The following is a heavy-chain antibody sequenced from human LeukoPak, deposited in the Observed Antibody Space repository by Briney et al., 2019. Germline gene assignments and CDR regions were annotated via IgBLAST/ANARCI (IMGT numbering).Heavy chain of an antibody. V-gene: IGHV4-4*09. D-gene: IGHD6-19*01. J-gene: IGHJ4*02. CDR2: IYNGVPT. CDR1: GAPISRFY. CDR3: VQTTGWPGFDY. Sequence: SETLSLICTTSGAPISRFYWSWVRQPPGKGLEWIGNIYNGVPTFFNPSLKSRVSLSVDTSKTQFSLQLASVTAADTAVYYCVQTTGWPGFDYWGQGILVTVSS.